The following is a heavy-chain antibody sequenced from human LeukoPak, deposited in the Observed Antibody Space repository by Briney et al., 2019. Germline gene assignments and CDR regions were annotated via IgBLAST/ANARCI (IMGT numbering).Heavy chain of an antibody. V-gene: IGHV3-48*01. CDR3: ARGLALGLTVTPKAFDY. J-gene: IGHJ4*01. Sequence: GGSLRLSCVVSGFTFDSYSMNWVCQAPGTVQEWFSYISNSGSPIYYADSVKGRFTISRDKDKSSLYLQMNSLAADDTAVYYCARGLALGLTVTPKAFDYWGHGTLVTVSS. CDR2: ISNSGSPI. D-gene: IGHD4-11*01. CDR1: GFTFDSYS.